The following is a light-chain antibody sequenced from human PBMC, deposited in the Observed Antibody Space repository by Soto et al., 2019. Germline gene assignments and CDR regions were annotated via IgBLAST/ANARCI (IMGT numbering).Light chain of an antibody. CDR3: QQYNNWPLWT. CDR2: GAS. CDR1: QSVSSN. V-gene: IGKV3D-15*01. Sequence: EIVMTQSPATLSVSPGERATLSCRASQSVSSNLAWYQQKPGQAPRLLIYGASTRATGIPARFSGSGSETEFTLTIRSLQSEDFAVYYCQQYNNWPLWTFGQGTKVEIK. J-gene: IGKJ1*01.